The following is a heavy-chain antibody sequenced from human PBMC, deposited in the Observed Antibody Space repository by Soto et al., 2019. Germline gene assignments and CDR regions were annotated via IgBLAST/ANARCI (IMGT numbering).Heavy chain of an antibody. CDR3: ARDPGALYMDV. D-gene: IGHD3-10*01. V-gene: IGHV4-59*01. CDR2: IYYIGNT. J-gene: IGHJ6*03. CDR1: GASISGYY. Sequence: SETLSLTCTVSGASISGYYWNWIRQPPGKGLEWIGYIYYIGNTNYNPSLKSRVTLSVDTSKNQFSLRLSSVTAADTAVYYCARDPGALYMDVWGKGTTVTVSS.